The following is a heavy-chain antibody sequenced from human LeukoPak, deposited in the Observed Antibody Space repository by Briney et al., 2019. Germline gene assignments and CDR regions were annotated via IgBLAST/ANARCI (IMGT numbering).Heavy chain of an antibody. Sequence: SETLSLTCSVSGGSISSSNYYWGWIRQPPGKGLEWIGSIYYSGSTYYNPSLKSRVTISVDTSKNQFSLKLSSVTAADTAVYYCASFKWQLVFFDYWGQGTLVTVSS. V-gene: IGHV4-39*07. CDR3: ASFKWQLVFFDY. CDR1: GGSISSSNYY. J-gene: IGHJ4*02. CDR2: IYYSGST. D-gene: IGHD6-6*01.